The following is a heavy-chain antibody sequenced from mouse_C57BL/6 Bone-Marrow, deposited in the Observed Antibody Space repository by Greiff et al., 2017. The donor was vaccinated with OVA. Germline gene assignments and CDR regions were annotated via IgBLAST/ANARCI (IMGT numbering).Heavy chain of an antibody. Sequence: EVQRVESGGGLVKPGGSLKLSCAASGFTFSSYAMSWVRQTPEKRLEWVATISDGGSYTYYPDNVKGRFTISRDNAKNNLYLQMSHLKSEDTAMYYCARERTMITRYYAMDYWGQGTSVTVSS. CDR3: ARERTMITRYYAMDY. CDR1: GFTFSSYA. V-gene: IGHV5-4*01. D-gene: IGHD2-4*01. CDR2: ISDGGSYT. J-gene: IGHJ4*01.